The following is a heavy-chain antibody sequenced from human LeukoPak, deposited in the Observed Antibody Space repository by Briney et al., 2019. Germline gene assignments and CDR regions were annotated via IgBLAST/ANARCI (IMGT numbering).Heavy chain of an antibody. Sequence: ASVKVSCKASGYTFTSYDINWVRQATGQGLEWMGWMNPNSGNTGYAQKFQGWVTMTRDTSISTAYMELSRLRSDDTAVYYCARDQKGDSSSWYNYYYGMDVWGQGTTVTVSS. J-gene: IGHJ6*02. CDR1: GYTFTSYD. CDR3: ARDQKGDSSSWYNYYYGMDV. CDR2: MNPNSGNT. D-gene: IGHD6-13*01. V-gene: IGHV1-8*01.